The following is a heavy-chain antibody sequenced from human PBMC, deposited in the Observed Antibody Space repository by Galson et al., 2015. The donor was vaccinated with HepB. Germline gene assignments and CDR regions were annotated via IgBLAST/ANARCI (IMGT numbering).Heavy chain of an antibody. J-gene: IGHJ5*02. CDR3: ARALLWFGEKWFDP. CDR1: GGSISSSSYY. D-gene: IGHD3-10*01. Sequence: ETLSLTCTVSGGSISSSSYYWGWIRQPPGKGLEWIGSIYYSGSTYYNPSLKSRVTISVDTSKNQFSLKLSSVTAADTAVYYCARALLWFGEKWFDPWGQGTLVTVSS. CDR2: IYYSGST. V-gene: IGHV4-39*07.